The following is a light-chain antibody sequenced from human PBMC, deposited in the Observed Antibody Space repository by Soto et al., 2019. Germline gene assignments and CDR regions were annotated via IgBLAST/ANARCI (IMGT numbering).Light chain of an antibody. J-gene: IGLJ1*01. Sequence: QSALTQPASVSGSPGQSITISCAGTRDDIGAYDYVSWYQQHPGNAPKLLVYEVTNRPSGVSNRFSGSKSGNTASLTISGLQAEDEADYYCSSYTSSSTLDVFGTGTKLTVL. CDR3: SSYTSSSTLDV. CDR1: RDDIGAYDY. CDR2: EVT. V-gene: IGLV2-14*01.